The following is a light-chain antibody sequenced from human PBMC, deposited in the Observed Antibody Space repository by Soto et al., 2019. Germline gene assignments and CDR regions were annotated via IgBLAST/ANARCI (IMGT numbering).Light chain of an antibody. V-gene: IGKV3-20*01. CDR1: QSVSSSY. CDR2: GAS. Sequence: EIVMTQSPATLSVSPGETASLSCRASQSVSSSYLAWYQQKPGQAPRLLIYGASSRATGIPDRFSGSGSGTDFTLTISRLEPEDFAVYYCQQYGSSPSTFGQGTRLEIK. J-gene: IGKJ5*01. CDR3: QQYGSSPST.